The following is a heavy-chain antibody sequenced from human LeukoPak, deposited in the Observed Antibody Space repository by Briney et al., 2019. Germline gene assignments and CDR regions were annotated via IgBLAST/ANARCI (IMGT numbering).Heavy chain of an antibody. J-gene: IGHJ6*02. CDR2: INPNSGGT. CDR1: GYTVTGYY. CDR3: ARVQRGPSDYYYYGMDV. Sequence: ASVKVSCKASGYTVTGYYMHWVRQAPGQGLEWMGWINPNSGGTNYAQKFQGRVTMTRDTSISTAYMELSRLRSDDTAVYYCARVQRGPSDYYYYGMDVWGQGTTVTVSS. V-gene: IGHV1-2*02.